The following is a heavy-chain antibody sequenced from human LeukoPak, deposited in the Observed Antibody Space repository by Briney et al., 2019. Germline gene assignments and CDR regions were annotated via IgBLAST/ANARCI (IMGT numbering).Heavy chain of an antibody. CDR2: INPNSGGT. V-gene: IGHV1-2*06. CDR1: GYTFTGYY. D-gene: IGHD4-17*01. J-gene: IGHJ4*02. Sequence: ASVKVSCKASGYTFTGYYMHWVRQAPGQGLEWMGRINPNSGGTNYAQKFQGRVTITADESTSTAYMELSSLRSEDTAVYYCAFRSTVTTIDYWGQGTLVTVSS. CDR3: AFRSTVTTIDY.